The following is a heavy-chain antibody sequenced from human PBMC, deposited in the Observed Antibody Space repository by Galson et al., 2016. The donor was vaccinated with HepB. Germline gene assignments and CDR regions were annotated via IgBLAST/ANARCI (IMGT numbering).Heavy chain of an antibody. Sequence: SLRLSCTASGFTFGSYAMHWVRQAPGKGLEWVAVVFYDDSRKYYADFVKGRFSISRDNSKSSQYLDMSSLRAEDTAVYYCVRDISSSHFDLWGRGTLVTVTS. CDR3: VRDISSSHFDL. D-gene: IGHD2-2*01. CDR2: VFYDDSRK. CDR1: GFTFGSYA. J-gene: IGHJ2*01. V-gene: IGHV3-33*08.